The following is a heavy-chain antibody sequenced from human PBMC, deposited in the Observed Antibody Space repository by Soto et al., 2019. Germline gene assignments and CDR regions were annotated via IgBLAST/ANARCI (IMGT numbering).Heavy chain of an antibody. V-gene: IGHV4-59*01. J-gene: IGHJ3*02. Sequence: PSETLSLTSNVSGGSISSYYWSWIRQPPGKGLKWIGYIYYSGSTNYNPSLKSRVTISVDTSKNQFSLKLSSVTAADTALYYCARDRGSSSAKLGDDAFDIWGQGTMVT. CDR2: IYYSGST. CDR1: GGSISSYY. CDR3: ARDRGSSSAKLGDDAFDI. D-gene: IGHD6-13*01.